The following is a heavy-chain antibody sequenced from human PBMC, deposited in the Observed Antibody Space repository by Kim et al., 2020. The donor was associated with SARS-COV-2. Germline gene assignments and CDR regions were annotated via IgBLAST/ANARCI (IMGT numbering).Heavy chain of an antibody. CDR2: INHSGST. V-gene: IGHV4-34*01. D-gene: IGHD2-2*01. CDR3: ARLTLRSSSTSCYFDY. J-gene: IGHJ4*02. CDR1: GGSFSGYY. Sequence: SETLSLTCAVYGGSFSGYYWSWIRQPPGKGLEWIGEINHSGSTNYNPSLKSRVTISVDTSKNQFSLKLSSVTAADTAVYYCARLTLRSSSTSCYFDYWGQGTLVTVSS.